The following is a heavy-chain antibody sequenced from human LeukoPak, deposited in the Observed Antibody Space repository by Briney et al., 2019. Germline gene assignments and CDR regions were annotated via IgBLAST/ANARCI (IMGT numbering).Heavy chain of an antibody. CDR2: ICAYNGNT. V-gene: IGHV1-18*01. Sequence: ASVKVSCKASGYTFTSYGIRWVRPAPGQGLEWVGWICAYNGNTNYAQKLQGRVTMTTDTSTSTAYMELRSLRSGDTAVYYCAXDFGPYYYDSSGYFPGYWGQGTLVTVSS. CDR3: AXDFGPYYYDSSGYFPGY. CDR1: GYTFTSYG. D-gene: IGHD3-22*01. J-gene: IGHJ4*02.